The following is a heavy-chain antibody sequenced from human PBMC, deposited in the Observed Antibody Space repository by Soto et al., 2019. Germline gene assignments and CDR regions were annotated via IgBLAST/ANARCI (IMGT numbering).Heavy chain of an antibody. CDR1: GGSISSGGYS. D-gene: IGHD3-16*01. CDR2: IYHSRST. CDR3: ARGLCIPNWFDP. Sequence: QLQLQESGSGLVKPSQTLSLTCAVSGGSISSGGYSWSWIRQPPGKGLEWIGYIYHSRSTYYNPSLKSRVTISVGRSKDQFSLKLSSVTAADTAVYFWARGLCIPNWFDPWGQGTLVTVSS. V-gene: IGHV4-30-2*01. J-gene: IGHJ5*02.